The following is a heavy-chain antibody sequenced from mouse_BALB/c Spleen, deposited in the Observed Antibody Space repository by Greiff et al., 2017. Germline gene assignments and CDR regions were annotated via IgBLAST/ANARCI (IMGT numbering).Heavy chain of an antibody. J-gene: IGHJ4*01. CDR1: GYTFTSYW. CDR2: IFPGTGTT. Sequence: VQLQQPGAELVRPGASVKLSCKTSGYTFTSYWIQWVKQRPGQGLGWIGEIFPGTGTTYYNEKFKGKATLTIDTSSSTAYMQLSSLTSEDSAVYFCARGGNDGTSMDYWGQGTSVTVSS. V-gene: IGHV1S132*01. CDR3: ARGGNDGTSMDY. D-gene: IGHD2-12*01.